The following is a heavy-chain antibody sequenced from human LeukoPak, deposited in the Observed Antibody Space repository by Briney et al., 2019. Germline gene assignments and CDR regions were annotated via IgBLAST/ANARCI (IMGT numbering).Heavy chain of an antibody. Sequence: GGSLRLSCAASGFTFSSYGMHWVRQAPGKGLEWVAFIRYDGSNKYYADSVKGRFTISGDNSKNTLYLQMNSLRAEDTAVYYCAKGLTGGYSYGYGIDSWGQGTLVTVSS. CDR2: IRYDGSNK. CDR1: GFTFSSYG. V-gene: IGHV3-30*02. CDR3: AKGLTGGYSYGYGIDS. J-gene: IGHJ4*02. D-gene: IGHD5-18*01.